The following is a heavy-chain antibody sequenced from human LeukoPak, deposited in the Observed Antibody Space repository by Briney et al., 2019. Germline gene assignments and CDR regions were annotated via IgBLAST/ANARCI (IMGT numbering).Heavy chain of an antibody. J-gene: IGHJ4*02. CDR3: ASDSGWYLDY. V-gene: IGHV3-30-3*01. D-gene: IGHD6-19*01. CDR1: GFTFSSYA. CDR2: ISYDGSNK. Sequence: GGSLRLSCAASGFTFSSYAMHWVRQAPGKGLEWVAVISYDGSNKYYADSVKGRFTISRDNSKNTLYLQMNSLRAEDAAVYYCASDSGWYLDYWGQGTLVTVSS.